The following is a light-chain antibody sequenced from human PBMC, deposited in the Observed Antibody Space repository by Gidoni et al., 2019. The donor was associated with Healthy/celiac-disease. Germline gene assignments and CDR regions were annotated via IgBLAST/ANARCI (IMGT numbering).Light chain of an antibody. Sequence: IVFTQSPSTLSLYPWERATHSCRASQSVSSSYLAGYQQKPGQAPRLLIYGASSRATGIPERFSGSGSGTDFTLTISRLEPEDFAVYYCQQYGSSPQTFGQGTKVEIK. CDR2: GAS. CDR1: QSVSSSY. V-gene: IGKV3-20*01. CDR3: QQYGSSPQT. J-gene: IGKJ1*01.